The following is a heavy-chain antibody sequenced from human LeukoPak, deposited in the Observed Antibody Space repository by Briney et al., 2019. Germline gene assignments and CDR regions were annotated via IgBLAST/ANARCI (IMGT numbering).Heavy chain of an antibody. CDR2: ISWNSGSI. J-gene: IGHJ4*02. V-gene: IGHV3-9*01. CDR1: RFTFDDYA. CDR3: ARQPLVDRSVTVVAPQTPFDY. D-gene: IGHD2-2*01. Sequence: GGSLRLSCVDSRFTFDDYAMHWVRQAPGKGLEWVSGISWNSGSIGYADSVKGRFTISRDNAKNSLYLQMNSLRAEDTAVYYCARQPLVDRSVTVVAPQTPFDYWGQGTLVTVSS.